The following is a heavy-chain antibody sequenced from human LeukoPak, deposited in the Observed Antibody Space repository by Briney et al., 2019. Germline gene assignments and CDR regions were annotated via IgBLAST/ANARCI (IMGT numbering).Heavy chain of an antibody. V-gene: IGHV4-34*01. CDR3: ARGDTAMVWDY. D-gene: IGHD5-18*01. CDR1: GGSFSGYY. Sequence: SETLSLTCAVYGGSFSGYYWSWIRQPPGKGLEWIGEINHSGSTNYNPSLKSRVTISVDTSKNQFSLKLSSVTAADTAVYYRARGDTAMVWDYWGQGTLVTVSS. CDR2: INHSGST. J-gene: IGHJ4*02.